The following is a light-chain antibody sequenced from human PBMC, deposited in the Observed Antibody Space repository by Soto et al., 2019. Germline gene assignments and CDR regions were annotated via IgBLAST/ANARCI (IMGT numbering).Light chain of an antibody. V-gene: IGKV3-11*01. CDR1: QSVSSY. CDR2: DAS. J-gene: IGKJ5*01. Sequence: EIVLTQSPATLSLSPGERATLSGRASQSVSSYLAWYQHKPGQAPRPLIYDASNRATAIPARFSGSGSGTDLNLTISSLEPEDFAVYYCQQRSNWPPLITFGQGTRLEIK. CDR3: QQRSNWPPLIT.